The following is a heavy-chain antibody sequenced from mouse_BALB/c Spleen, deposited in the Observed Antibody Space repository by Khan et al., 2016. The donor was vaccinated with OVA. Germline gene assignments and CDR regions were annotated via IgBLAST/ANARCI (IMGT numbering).Heavy chain of an antibody. D-gene: IGHD2-10*01. V-gene: IGHV2-6-7*01. Sequence: VQVVESGPGLVAPSQSLSITCTVSGFSLNGYGVNWVRQPPGKGLEWLGMIWGDGSTDYNSVLKSRLSISKDKSKSQVFLNMNSLKTDDTAMYYCARAYYGNYREAMDYWGQGTSVTVSS. J-gene: IGHJ4*01. CDR3: ARAYYGNYREAMDY. CDR2: IWGDGST. CDR1: GFSLNGYG.